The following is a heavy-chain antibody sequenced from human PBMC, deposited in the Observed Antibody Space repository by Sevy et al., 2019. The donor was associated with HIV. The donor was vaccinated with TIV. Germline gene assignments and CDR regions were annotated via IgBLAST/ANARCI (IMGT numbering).Heavy chain of an antibody. CDR3: AKHRFSSPSYAMAV. CDR2: ISGGGGST. J-gene: IGHJ6*02. D-gene: IGHD3-16*01. Sequence: GGSLRLSCAASGFLFNNFAMGWVRQAPGKGLEWVSVISGGGGSTYYADSVKGRFTISRENSKNTVFLQMNCLRAEDTAAYSCAKHRFSSPSYAMAVWGQGTTVTVSS. V-gene: IGHV3-23*01. CDR1: GFLFNNFA.